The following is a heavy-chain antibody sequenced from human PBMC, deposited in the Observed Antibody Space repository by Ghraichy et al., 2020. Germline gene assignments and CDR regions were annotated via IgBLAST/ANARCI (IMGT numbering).Heavy chain of an antibody. Sequence: SETLSLTCTVSGDSITSGGFYWSWLRQHPGKDLEWIGYIHYSGTTSYNPSLKSRVSISVDTSENQFSLKVSSVTAADTAVYYCARRKTVFGMIIVRAFDIWGQGTMVTVSS. CDR2: IHYSGTT. V-gene: IGHV4-31*03. CDR1: GDSITSGGFY. D-gene: IGHD3-3*01. J-gene: IGHJ3*02. CDR3: ARRKTVFGMIIVRAFDI.